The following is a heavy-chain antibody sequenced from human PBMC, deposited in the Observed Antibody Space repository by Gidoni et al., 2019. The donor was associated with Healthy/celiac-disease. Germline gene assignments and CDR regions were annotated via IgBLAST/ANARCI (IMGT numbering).Heavy chain of an antibody. CDR3: AKVPYDCSSTSCSIGAFDY. Sequence: EVQLLESGGGLVQPGGSLRLSCAASGFTFSSYAMSWVRQAPGKGLEWVSAISGSGGSTYYADSVKGRFTISRDNSKNTLYLQMNSLRAEDTAVYYCAKVPYDCSSTSCSIGAFDYWGQGTLVTVSS. J-gene: IGHJ4*02. V-gene: IGHV3-23*01. CDR2: ISGSGGST. CDR1: GFTFSSYA. D-gene: IGHD2-2*01.